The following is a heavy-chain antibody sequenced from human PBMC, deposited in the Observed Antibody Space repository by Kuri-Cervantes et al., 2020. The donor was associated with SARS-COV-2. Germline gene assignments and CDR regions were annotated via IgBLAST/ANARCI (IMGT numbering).Heavy chain of an antibody. Sequence: GGSLRLSCAASGFTFSSYSMNWVRQAPGKGLEWVSSISSSSYIYYADSVKGRFTISRDNAKNSLYLQMNSLRAEDTAVYYCARDGGPQWLVHPLDYWGQGTLVTVSS. CDR1: GFTFSSYS. J-gene: IGHJ4*02. CDR3: ARDGGPQWLVHPLDY. V-gene: IGHV3-21*01. CDR2: ISSSSYI. D-gene: IGHD6-19*01.